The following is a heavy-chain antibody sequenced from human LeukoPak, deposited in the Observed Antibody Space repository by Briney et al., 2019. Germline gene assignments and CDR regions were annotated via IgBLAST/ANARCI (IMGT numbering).Heavy chain of an antibody. Sequence: KYGESLKISCKGSGYTFTNFWVGWVRQMPGKGYSPSFQGQVTISADKSISTAYLQWSSLKASDTAMNYCARREGSGWYWDYWGQGTLVTVSS. CDR3: ARREGSGWYWDY. J-gene: IGHJ4*02. V-gene: IGHV5-51*01. D-gene: IGHD6-19*01. CDR1: GYTFTNFW.